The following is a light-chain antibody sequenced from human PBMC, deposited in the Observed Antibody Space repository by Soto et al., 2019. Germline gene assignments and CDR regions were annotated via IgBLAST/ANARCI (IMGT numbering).Light chain of an antibody. V-gene: IGKV1-39*01. Sequence: DIQMTQSPSSLSASVGDRVTITCRASQSISNYLNWYQQKPGKAPKVLIYAASSLQSGVPSRFSGRGSGTDFTLTISSLQPEDFALYYCQQSYSIPDTFGQGTKLEIK. CDR2: AAS. CDR1: QSISNY. J-gene: IGKJ2*01. CDR3: QQSYSIPDT.